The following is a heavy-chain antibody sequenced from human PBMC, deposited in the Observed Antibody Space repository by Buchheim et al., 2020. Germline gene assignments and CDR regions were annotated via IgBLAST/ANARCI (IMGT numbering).Heavy chain of an antibody. J-gene: IGHJ4*02. V-gene: IGHV5-51*01. CDR3: ARRPAAAGVISAFDF. D-gene: IGHD6-13*01. Sequence: EVQLVQSGAEVKKPGESLKISCKGSGYRFTNYWIGWVRQMPGKGLEYLGIIYPGDSDTRYSPSFQGQFTIPADKSIGTSYLQWASLKASDTATYYCARRPAAAGVISAFDFWGQGIL. CDR1: GYRFTNYW. CDR2: IYPGDSDT.